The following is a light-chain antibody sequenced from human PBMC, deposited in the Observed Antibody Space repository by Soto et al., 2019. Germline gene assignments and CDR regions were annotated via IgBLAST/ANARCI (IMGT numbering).Light chain of an antibody. CDR3: QQFGRSPPSWT. CDR2: CAS. J-gene: IGKJ1*01. CDR1: QSVSSNY. Sequence: ETVLTQSPGTLSLSPGERATLSCRASQSVSSNYLAWYQQKPGQAPRLLIYCASTRATGIPDRFSGSGSGTDLTLTISILEPEDFAVYYCQQFGRSPPSWTFGQGTKVEIK. V-gene: IGKV3-20*01.